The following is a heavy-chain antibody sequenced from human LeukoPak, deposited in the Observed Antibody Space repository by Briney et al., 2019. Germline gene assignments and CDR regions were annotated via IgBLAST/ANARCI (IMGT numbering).Heavy chain of an antibody. CDR1: GGSISSYY. D-gene: IGHD6-13*01. V-gene: IGHV4-59*01. Sequence: PSETLSLTCTVSGGSISSYYWSWIRQPPGKGLEWIGYIYYSGTTNYNPSLRSRVTISVDTSKNQFSLKLSSVTAADTAVYYCARGVYIAAAQYGYWDQGTLVTVSS. CDR3: ARGVYIAAAQYGY. CDR2: IYYSGTT. J-gene: IGHJ4*02.